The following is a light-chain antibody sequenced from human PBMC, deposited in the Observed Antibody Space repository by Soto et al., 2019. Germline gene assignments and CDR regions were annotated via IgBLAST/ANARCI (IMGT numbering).Light chain of an antibody. Sequence: EIVMTQSPATLSVSPGERATLSCRASQSVSSNLAWYQQKPGQAPRLLIYGASSRATGIPDRFSGSGSGTDFTRTISRQEPEDFAVYYCQQYGSSPTFGQGTKVDIK. CDR1: QSVSSN. V-gene: IGKV3-20*01. CDR2: GAS. J-gene: IGKJ1*01. CDR3: QQYGSSPT.